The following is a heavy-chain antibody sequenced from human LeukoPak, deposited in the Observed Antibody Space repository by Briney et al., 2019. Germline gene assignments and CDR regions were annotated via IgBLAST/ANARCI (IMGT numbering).Heavy chain of an antibody. CDR1: GGSISSGSSY. Sequence: SQTLSLTCTVSGGSISSGSSYWSWIRQPAGKGLEWIGRIYTIGSTNYNPSLESRVTISIDTSKNQFSLKLSSVTAADTAVYYCARLQLWPTKTCDYWGQGTPVTVSS. J-gene: IGHJ4*02. CDR3: ARLQLWPTKTCDY. V-gene: IGHV4-61*02. D-gene: IGHD5-18*01. CDR2: IYTIGST.